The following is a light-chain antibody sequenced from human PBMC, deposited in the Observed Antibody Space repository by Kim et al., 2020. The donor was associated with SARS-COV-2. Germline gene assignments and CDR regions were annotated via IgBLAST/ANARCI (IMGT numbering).Light chain of an antibody. V-gene: IGKV2-28*01. J-gene: IGKJ2*01. CDR3: MQALQTPYT. Sequence: KPGQSPQLLIYLGSTRASGVPDRFSGSGSGTDFTLRISRVEAEDVGIYYCMQALQTPYTFGRGPNLEI. CDR2: LGS.